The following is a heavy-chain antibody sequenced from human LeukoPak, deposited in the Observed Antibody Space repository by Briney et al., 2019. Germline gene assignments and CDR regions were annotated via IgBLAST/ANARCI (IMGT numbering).Heavy chain of an antibody. CDR1: GGSVNSGDYY. CDR3: ARDLSGSSSFGS. D-gene: IGHD6-6*01. Sequence: SETLSLTCTVSGGSVNSGDYYWSWIRQPPGKGLEWIAYIYYSGSTKYNPSLKSRATISIDTSKNQFSLKLSSVTAADTAVYYCARDLSGSSSFGSWGQGTLVTVSS. J-gene: IGHJ4*02. CDR2: IYYSGST. V-gene: IGHV4-61*08.